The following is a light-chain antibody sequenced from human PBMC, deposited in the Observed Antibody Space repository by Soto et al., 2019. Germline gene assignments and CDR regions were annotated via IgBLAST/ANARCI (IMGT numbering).Light chain of an antibody. J-gene: IGLJ2*01. V-gene: IGLV2-23*01. Sequence: QSALTQPASVSGSPGQSITISCTGTSSDVGSYNLVSWYQQHPGKAPKLMIYEGSKRPSGVSNRFSGSKSGNTASLTISGLQAEDEADYYCCSYAGSSTPHYVVFGGGTKLTVL. CDR2: EGS. CDR3: CSYAGSSTPHYVV. CDR1: SSDVGSYNL.